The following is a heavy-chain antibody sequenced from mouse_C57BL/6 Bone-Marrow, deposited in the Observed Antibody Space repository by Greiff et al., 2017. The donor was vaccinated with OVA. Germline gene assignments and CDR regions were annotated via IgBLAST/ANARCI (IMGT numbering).Heavy chain of an antibody. Sequence: QVQLKESGAELVKPGASVKLSCKASGYTFTSYWMHWVKQRPGQGLEWIGMIHPNSGSTNYNEKFKSKATLTVDKSSSTAYMQLSSLTSEDSAVYYCARPPYYYGSSYFDYWGQGTTLTVSS. D-gene: IGHD1-1*01. J-gene: IGHJ2*01. CDR2: IHPNSGST. V-gene: IGHV1-64*01. CDR3: ARPPYYYGSSYFDY. CDR1: GYTFTSYW.